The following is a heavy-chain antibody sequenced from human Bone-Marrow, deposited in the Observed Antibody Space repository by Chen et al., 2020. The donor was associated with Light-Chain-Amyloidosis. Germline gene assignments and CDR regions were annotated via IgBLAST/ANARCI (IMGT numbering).Heavy chain of an antibody. V-gene: IGHV5-51*01. CDR2: IYPDDSDA. J-gene: IGHJ4*02. Sequence: EVKKPGESLKISCKGSGYTFPNYWIGWVRQMPGKGLVWMGVIYPDDSDASYSPSFEGQVTISADKSITTAYLQWRSLKASDTAMYYCARRRDGYNFDYWGQGTLVTVSS. D-gene: IGHD5-12*01. CDR3: ARRRDGYNFDY. CDR1: GYTFPNYW.